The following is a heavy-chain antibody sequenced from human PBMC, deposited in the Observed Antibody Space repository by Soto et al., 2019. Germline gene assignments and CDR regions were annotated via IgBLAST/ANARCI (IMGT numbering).Heavy chain of an antibody. V-gene: IGHV3-74*01. Sequence: EVQLVESGGGLIQPGGSLRLSCAASGFTFRSYWMHWVNQAPGKGLVWVSRLSSDGRSASYAESVKGRFTISRDNAKNTLYLQMKALRAEDTAVYYGGREDGGYSYVNYHDYGMDAWGQGTAVTVYS. CDR2: LSSDGRSA. CDR1: GFTFRSYW. CDR3: GREDGGYSYVNYHDYGMDA. J-gene: IGHJ6*01. D-gene: IGHD5-18*01.